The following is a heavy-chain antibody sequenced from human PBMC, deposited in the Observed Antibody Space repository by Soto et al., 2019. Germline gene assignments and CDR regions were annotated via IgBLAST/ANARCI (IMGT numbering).Heavy chain of an antibody. CDR1: GFTFSDSA. V-gene: IGHV3-23*01. D-gene: IGHD3-16*01. Sequence: EVQLLESGGGLAQPGGSLRLSCAASGFTFSDSAMSWVRQAPGQGLEWVSGISGSGGGGTTYYADSVKGRFTISRDNSKNTLDLQMNSLRAEDTAVYYCAKLGVIGEFLSYWGQGTLVTVSS. CDR2: ISGSGGGGTT. CDR3: AKLGVIGEFLSY. J-gene: IGHJ4*02.